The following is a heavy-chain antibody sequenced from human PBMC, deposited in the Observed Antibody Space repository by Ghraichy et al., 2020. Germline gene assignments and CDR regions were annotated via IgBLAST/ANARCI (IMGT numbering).Heavy chain of an antibody. V-gene: IGHV3-30*02. J-gene: IGHJ6*02. CDR1: GFTFSTYG. CDR2: IPYDGSYK. CDR3: AKDSYSRGYAMDV. D-gene: IGHD6-13*01. Sequence: GGSLRLSCAASGFTFSTYGMHWVRLAPGKGLEWVAFIPYDGSYKYYADSVKGRFTISRDNSKNTLYLQMNSLRAEDTAVYYCAKDSYSRGYAMDVWGQGTTVTVSS.